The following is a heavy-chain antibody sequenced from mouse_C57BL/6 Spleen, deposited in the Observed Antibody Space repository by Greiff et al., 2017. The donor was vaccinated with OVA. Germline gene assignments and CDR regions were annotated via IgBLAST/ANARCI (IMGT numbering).Heavy chain of an antibody. Sequence: VKLQQPGAELVKPGASVKLSCKASGYTFTSYWMHWVKQRPGQGLEWIGMIHPNSGSTNYNEKFKSKATLTVDKSSSTAYMQLSSLTSEDSAVYSCARPQTAQAPYFDYWGQGTTLTVSS. CDR2: IHPNSGST. V-gene: IGHV1-64*01. CDR3: ARPQTAQAPYFDY. J-gene: IGHJ2*01. CDR1: GYTFTSYW. D-gene: IGHD3-2*02.